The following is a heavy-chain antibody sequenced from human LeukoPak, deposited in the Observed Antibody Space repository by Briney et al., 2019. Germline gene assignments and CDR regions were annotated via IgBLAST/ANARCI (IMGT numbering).Heavy chain of an antibody. CDR1: GFTFDDYS. D-gene: IGHD5-12*01. CDR2: ISGDGGTI. J-gene: IGHJ4*02. Sequence: GGSLRLSCAVSGFTFDDYSMHWVRQAPGKGLQWVSLISGDGGTIYYADSVKGRFTISRDNAKNSLYLQMNSLRAEDTAVYYCARGYDPFPFDYWGQGTLVTVSS. CDR3: ARGYDPFPFDY. V-gene: IGHV3-43*02.